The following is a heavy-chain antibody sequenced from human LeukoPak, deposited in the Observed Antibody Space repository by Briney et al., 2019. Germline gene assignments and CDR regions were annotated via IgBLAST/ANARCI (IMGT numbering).Heavy chain of an antibody. CDR3: ARDCDRSGYYCY. J-gene: IGHJ4*02. CDR1: GYTFTIYG. V-gene: IGHV1-18*01. D-gene: IGHD3-22*01. CDR2: ISGDNGNT. Sequence: ASVKVSFKASGYTFTIYGITWVRQAPGQGLEWMGWISGDNGNTYYAQKLQGRVTMTTDTSTSTAYMELRSLRSDDTAVYYCARDCDRSGYYCYWSQGTLVTVSS.